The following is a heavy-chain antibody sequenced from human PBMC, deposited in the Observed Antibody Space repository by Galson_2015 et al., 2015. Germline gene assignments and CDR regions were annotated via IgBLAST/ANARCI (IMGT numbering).Heavy chain of an antibody. CDR3: AKGRRAVVMSAIDY. CDR2: LSHTGSSI. D-gene: IGHD2-21*02. Sequence: SLRLSCAASGFTFSSSAMNWVRQAPGKGLEWVSALSHTGSSIYYADSVKGRFTISRDNSKNTLYLHLNSLRADDTAVYYCAKGRRAVVMSAIDYWGRGTQVTVSS. V-gene: IGHV3-23*01. CDR1: GFTFSSSA. J-gene: IGHJ4*02.